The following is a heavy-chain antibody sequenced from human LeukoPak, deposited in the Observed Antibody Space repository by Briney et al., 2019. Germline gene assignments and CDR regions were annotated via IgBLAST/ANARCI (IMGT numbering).Heavy chain of an antibody. J-gene: IGHJ6*03. CDR1: GGSISNQY. CDR3: ARVEGQWLKPYMDV. D-gene: IGHD6-19*01. Sequence: PSETLSLTCTVSGGSISNQYWNWIRQPPGKGPEWIGYVYSSGSTNYNPSLKSRLTISIDTSKNQFSLKLRSVTAADTAVYYCARVEGQWLKPYMDVWGKGTAVTVSS. CDR2: VYSSGST. V-gene: IGHV4-59*11.